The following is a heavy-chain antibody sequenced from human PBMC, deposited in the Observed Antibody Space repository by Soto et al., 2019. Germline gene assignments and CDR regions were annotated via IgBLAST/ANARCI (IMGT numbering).Heavy chain of an antibody. CDR2: IYYSGST. V-gene: IGHV4-61*05. CDR1: GGSISSSSYY. J-gene: IGHJ3*02. CDR3: ARIRITMVRGVIIPVHAFDI. D-gene: IGHD3-10*01. Sequence: SETLSLTCTVSGGSISSSSYYWGWIRQPPGKGLEWIGYIYYSGSTYYNPSLKSRVTISVDTSKNQFSLKLSSVTAADTAVYYCARIRITMVRGVIIPVHAFDIWGQGTMVTVSS.